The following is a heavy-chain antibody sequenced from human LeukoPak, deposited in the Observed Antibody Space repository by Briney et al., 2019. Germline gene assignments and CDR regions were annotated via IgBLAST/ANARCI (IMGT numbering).Heavy chain of an antibody. CDR3: ARGYCSGGSCYGWFDP. CDR1: GYTFTGYY. V-gene: IGHV1-2*04. CDR2: INPNSGGT. J-gene: IGHJ5*02. D-gene: IGHD2-15*01. Sequence: ASVKVSCKASGYTFTGYYMHWVRQAPGQGLEWMGWINPNSGGTNYAQKFQGWVTMTRDTSISTAYMELSRLRSDDTAVYYCARGYCSGGSCYGWFDPWGQGTWSPSPQ.